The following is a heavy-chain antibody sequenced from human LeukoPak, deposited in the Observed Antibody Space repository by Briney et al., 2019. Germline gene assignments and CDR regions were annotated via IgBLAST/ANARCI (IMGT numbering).Heavy chain of an antibody. J-gene: IGHJ4*02. Sequence: ASVKVSCKAPGGTFSSYAISWVRQAPGQGLEWMGRIIPILGIANYAQKFQGRVTITADKSTSTAYMELSSLRSEDTAVYYCAVVGATSGSDYWGQGTLVTVSS. D-gene: IGHD1-26*01. CDR1: GGTFSSYA. V-gene: IGHV1-69*04. CDR3: AVVGATSGSDY. CDR2: IIPILGIA.